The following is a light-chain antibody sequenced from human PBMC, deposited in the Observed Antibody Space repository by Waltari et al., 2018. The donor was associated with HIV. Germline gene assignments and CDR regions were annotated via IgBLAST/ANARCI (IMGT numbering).Light chain of an antibody. CDR2: KDT. J-gene: IGLJ3*02. CDR3: QSPDSSGPWV. CDR1: ALPKQH. V-gene: IGLV3-25*03. Sequence: SYELTQPPSVSVSPGQTARITCSGDALPKQHAYLYQQMPGKALVLVIYKDTERPTGIPERFSGSSSGTTVTLTNSVCQAEDEADYYCQSPDSSGPWVFGGGTKLTVL.